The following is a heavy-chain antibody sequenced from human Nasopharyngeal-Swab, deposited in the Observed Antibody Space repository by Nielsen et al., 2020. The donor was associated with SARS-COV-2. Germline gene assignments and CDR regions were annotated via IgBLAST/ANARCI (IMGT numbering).Heavy chain of an antibody. D-gene: IGHD4-17*01. CDR1: GFTFSNYA. Sequence: GGSLRLSCAASGFTFSNYAMHWVRQAPGKGLEYVSAISSNGVSIYYADSVKGRFTISRDNSKNTLFLQMGSLRAEDMAVYYCARENYGDYVFDYWGQGSLVTVSS. J-gene: IGHJ4*02. CDR2: ISSNGVSI. CDR3: ARENYGDYVFDY. V-gene: IGHV3-64*02.